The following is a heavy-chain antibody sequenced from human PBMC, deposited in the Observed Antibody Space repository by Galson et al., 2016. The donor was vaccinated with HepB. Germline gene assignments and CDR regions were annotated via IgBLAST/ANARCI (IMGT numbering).Heavy chain of an antibody. CDR3: AKDRGWFFDS. CDR2: IIGSGYSE. CDR1: GLSFRNYA. J-gene: IGHJ4*02. Sequence: SLRLSCAASGLSFRNYAMSWVRQAPGKGLEWVSSIIGSGYSEHYVDSVKGRFTISRDNSKNTLFLQMDKLGVEDTAVYYCAKDRGWFFDSWGQGTLVTVPS. D-gene: IGHD6-19*01. V-gene: IGHV3-23*01.